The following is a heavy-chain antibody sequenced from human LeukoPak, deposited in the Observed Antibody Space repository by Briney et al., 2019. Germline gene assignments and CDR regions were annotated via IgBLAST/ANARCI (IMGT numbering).Heavy chain of an antibody. V-gene: IGHV4-59*01. CDR3: AREGGDIAAAGTPYYFDY. Sequence: ASETLSLTXTVSGGSISSYYWSWIRQPPGKGLEWIGYIYYSGSTSYNPSLKSRVTISVDTSKNQFSLKLSSVTAADTAVYYCAREGGDIAAAGTPYYFDYWGQGTLVTVSS. CDR1: GGSISSYY. CDR2: IYYSGST. D-gene: IGHD6-13*01. J-gene: IGHJ4*02.